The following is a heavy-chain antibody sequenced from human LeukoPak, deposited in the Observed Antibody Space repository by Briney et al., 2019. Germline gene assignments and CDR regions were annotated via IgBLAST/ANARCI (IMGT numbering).Heavy chain of an antibody. CDR3: ARETTSIAVAGFDY. V-gene: IGHV3-11*05. CDR1: GFTFSDYY. Sequence: NSGGSLRLSCAASGFTFSDYYMSWIRQAPGKWLEWVSYISSSSSYTNYADSVKGRFTISRDNAKNSLYLQMNSLRAEDTAVYYCARETTSIAVAGFDYWGQGTLVTVSS. D-gene: IGHD6-19*01. CDR2: ISSSSSYT. J-gene: IGHJ4*02.